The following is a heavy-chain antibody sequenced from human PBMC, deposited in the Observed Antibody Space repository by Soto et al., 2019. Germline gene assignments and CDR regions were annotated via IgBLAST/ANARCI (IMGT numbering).Heavy chain of an antibody. D-gene: IGHD5-18*01. CDR1: GGSISSYY. V-gene: IGHV4-59*01. Sequence: SETLSLTCTVSGGSISSYYWSWIRQPPGKGLEWIGYIYYSGSTNYNPSLKSRVTISVDTSKNQFSLKLSSVTAADTAVYYCARDLRSYGKGGWYYYGMDVWGQGTTVTVSS. CDR2: IYYSGST. J-gene: IGHJ6*02. CDR3: ARDLRSYGKGGWYYYGMDV.